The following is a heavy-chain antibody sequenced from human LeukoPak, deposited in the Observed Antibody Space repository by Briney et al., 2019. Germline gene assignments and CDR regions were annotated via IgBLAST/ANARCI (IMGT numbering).Heavy chain of an antibody. CDR3: ARDLGIAVAGTLGDY. CDR2: INPNSGGT. J-gene: IGHJ4*02. Sequence: ASVKVSCKASGYTFTGYYMHWVRQAPGQGLEWMGWINPNSGGTNYAQKFQGRVTMTRDTSISTAYMELSRLRSDETAVYYCARDLGIAVAGTLGDYWGQGTLVTVSS. V-gene: IGHV1-2*02. CDR1: GYTFTGYY. D-gene: IGHD6-19*01.